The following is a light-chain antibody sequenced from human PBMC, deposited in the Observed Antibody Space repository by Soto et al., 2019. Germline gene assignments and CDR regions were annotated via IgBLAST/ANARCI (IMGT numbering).Light chain of an antibody. J-gene: IGKJ1*01. CDR3: QQRSNLPWT. CDR2: DAS. V-gene: IGKV3-11*01. Sequence: EIVLTQSPATLSLSPGERATLSCRASQSVSSYLAWYQQKPGQAPRLLIYDASNRATGIPARFSGSGSGTDFTLTISSLDPEDFAVYYCQQRSNLPWTCGQGTKVEIK. CDR1: QSVSSY.